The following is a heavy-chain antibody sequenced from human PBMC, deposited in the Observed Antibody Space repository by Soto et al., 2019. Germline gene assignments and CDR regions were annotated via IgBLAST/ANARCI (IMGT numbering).Heavy chain of an antibody. J-gene: IGHJ6*02. CDR1: GFTFSPYS. V-gene: IGHV3-21*01. D-gene: IGHD2-15*01. CDR2: ITSSSNFI. CDR3: ARSQRIGDMDA. Sequence: DVQLVESGGGLVKPGGSLTISCSASGFTFSPYSMNWVRQAPGKGLEWVSSITSSSNFIDYAYSVKGRFTISRDHAKNSRFLQMNSRRSEDMGVYNCARSQRIGDMDAWGHGTTVTAS.